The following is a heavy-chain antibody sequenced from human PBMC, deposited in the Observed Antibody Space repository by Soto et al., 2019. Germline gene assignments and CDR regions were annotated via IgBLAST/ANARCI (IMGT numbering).Heavy chain of an antibody. J-gene: IGHJ4*02. Sequence: QVQLVESGGGVVQPGRSLRLSCAASGFTFSSYGMHWVRHAPGKGLEWVAVISYDGSNKYYADSVKGRFTISRDNSKNTLYLQMNSLRAEDTAVYYCAKDLVRQRGDYWGQGTLVTVSS. V-gene: IGHV3-30*18. CDR3: AKDLVRQRGDY. CDR2: ISYDGSNK. CDR1: GFTFSSYG. D-gene: IGHD6-25*01.